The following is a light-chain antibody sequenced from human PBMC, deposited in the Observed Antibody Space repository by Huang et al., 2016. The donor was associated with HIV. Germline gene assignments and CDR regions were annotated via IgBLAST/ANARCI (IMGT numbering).Light chain of an antibody. J-gene: IGKJ2*01. CDR1: RGISNS. Sequence: DIQMTQSPSSLSASIGDRVTITCRASRGISNSLAWYQQKPGKAPKLLLYAASRLKSGVPSRFSGSGSGTTYTLTISSLRPEDFATFYCQQYFTTPPWTFGQGTKLEIK. CDR2: AAS. CDR3: QQYFTTPPWT. V-gene: IGKV1-NL1*01.